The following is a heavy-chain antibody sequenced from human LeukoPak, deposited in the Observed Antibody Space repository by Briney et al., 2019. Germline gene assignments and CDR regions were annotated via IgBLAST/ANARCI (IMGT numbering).Heavy chain of an antibody. D-gene: IGHD2-2*01. J-gene: IGHJ6*03. CDR3: ARAGYQLLSDYYYYYMDV. V-gene: IGHV1-69*05. CDR2: IIPIFGTA. CDR1: GYTFTNYY. Sequence: SVKVSCKASGYTFTNYYMHWVRQAPGQGLEWMGGIIPIFGTANYAQKFQGRVTITTDESTSTAYMELSSLRSEDTAVYYCARAGYQLLSDYYYYYMDVWGKGTTVTVSS.